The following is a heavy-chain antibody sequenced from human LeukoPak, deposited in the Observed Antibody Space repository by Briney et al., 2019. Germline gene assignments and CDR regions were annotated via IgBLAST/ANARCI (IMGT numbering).Heavy chain of an antibody. V-gene: IGHV3-23*01. CDR1: GFTFSTYG. CDR3: AKVPGTSWYYYYYMDV. D-gene: IGHD1-1*01. CDR2: ISGSGGST. J-gene: IGHJ6*03. Sequence: GGTLRLSCVASGFTFSTYGMSWVRQAPGKGLEWVSAISGSGGSTYYADSVKGRFTISRDNSKNTLYLQMNSLRAEDTAVYYCAKVPGTSWYYYYYMDVWGKGTTVTVSS.